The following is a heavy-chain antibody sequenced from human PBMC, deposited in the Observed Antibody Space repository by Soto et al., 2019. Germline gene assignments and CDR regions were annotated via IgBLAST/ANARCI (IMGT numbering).Heavy chain of an antibody. CDR1: GDTFTTYD. J-gene: IGHJ4*02. CDR3: ARGRASGSYYLLDY. Sequence: ASVKVSCKASGDTFTTYDINWVRQATGHGLERMGWINPNSGNIGDAQRFQGRVTMTRDTAIRTAYMEVSRLRFDDTAVYYCARGRASGSYYLLDYWGQGTLVTVSS. CDR2: INPNSGNI. D-gene: IGHD3-10*01. V-gene: IGHV1-8*01.